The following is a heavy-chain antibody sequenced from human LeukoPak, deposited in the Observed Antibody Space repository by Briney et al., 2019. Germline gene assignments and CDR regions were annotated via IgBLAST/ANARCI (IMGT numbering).Heavy chain of an antibody. Sequence: SETLSLTCTVSGGSVSNGNYYWNWIRQPPGKGLEWIGDIYYSGSIKYNPSLKSRVTMSVDTSKNQFSLKLSSVTAADTAIYYCARENPSGYYNRPIDYWGQGTLVTVSS. V-gene: IGHV4-61*01. D-gene: IGHD3-22*01. J-gene: IGHJ4*02. CDR2: IYYSGSI. CDR3: ARENPSGYYNRPIDY. CDR1: GGSVSNGNYY.